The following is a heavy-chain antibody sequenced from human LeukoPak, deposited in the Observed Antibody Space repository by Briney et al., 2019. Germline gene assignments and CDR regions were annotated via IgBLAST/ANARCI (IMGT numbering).Heavy chain of an antibody. CDR2: IYYSGST. J-gene: IGHJ6*02. CDR1: GGSISSSSYY. D-gene: IGHD3-10*01. Sequence: SETLSLTCTVSGGSISSSSYYWGWIRQPPGKGLEWIGSIYYSGSTYYNPSLKSRVTISVDTSKNQFSLKLSSVTAADTAVYYCARESKAVRGVMSVWGQGTTVTVSS. CDR3: ARESKAVRGVMSV. V-gene: IGHV4-39*07.